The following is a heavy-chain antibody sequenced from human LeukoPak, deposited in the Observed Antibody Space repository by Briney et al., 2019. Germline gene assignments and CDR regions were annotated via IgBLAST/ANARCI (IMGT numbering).Heavy chain of an antibody. Sequence: ASVKVSCKASGGTFSSYAISWVRQAPGQGLEWMGGIIPIFGTANYAQKFQGRVTITADKSTSTAYMELSSLRSEDTAVYYCARDQVRYYYDRSGYYPHFDYWGQGTLVTVSS. D-gene: IGHD3-22*01. CDR2: IIPIFGTA. CDR3: ARDQVRYYYDRSGYYPHFDY. V-gene: IGHV1-69*06. J-gene: IGHJ4*02. CDR1: GGTFSSYA.